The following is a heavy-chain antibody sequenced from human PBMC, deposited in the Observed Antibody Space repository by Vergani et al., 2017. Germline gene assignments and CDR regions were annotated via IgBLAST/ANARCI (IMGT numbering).Heavy chain of an antibody. CDR3: ARVGSSSSQYYYCYMDV. V-gene: IGHV3-21*01. CDR1: GFTFSSYS. CDR2: ISSSSSYI. J-gene: IGHJ6*03. Sequence: EVQLVESGGGLVKPGGSLRLSCAASGFTFSSYSMNWVRQAPGKGLEWVSSISSSSSYIYYADSVKGRFTISRDNAKNSLYLQMNSLRAEDTAVYYCARVGSSSSQYYYCYMDVWGKGTTVTVSS. D-gene: IGHD6-6*01.